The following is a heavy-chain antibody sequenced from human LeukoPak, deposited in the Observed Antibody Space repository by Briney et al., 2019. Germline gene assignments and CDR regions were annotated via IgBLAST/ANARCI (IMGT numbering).Heavy chain of an antibody. D-gene: IGHD3-22*01. Sequence: LETLSLTCAGYGGSFSGYYWSWIRQPPGKGLKGIGEINHSGSTNYNPSLKSRVTISVDTSKNQFSLNLSSVTAADTAVYYCARGETYYYDSSGYSVFDYWGQGTLVTVSS. V-gene: IGHV4-34*01. CDR2: INHSGST. CDR1: GGSFSGYY. CDR3: ARGETYYYDSSGYSVFDY. J-gene: IGHJ4*02.